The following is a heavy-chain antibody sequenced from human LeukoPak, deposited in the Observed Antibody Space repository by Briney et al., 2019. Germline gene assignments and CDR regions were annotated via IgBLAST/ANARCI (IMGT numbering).Heavy chain of an antibody. CDR2: IYYSGST. D-gene: IGHD4-17*01. V-gene: IGHV4-59*08. CDR3: ARQMPWRDDYGDYAYYFDY. J-gene: IGHJ4*02. Sequence: PSETLSLTCTVSGGSISSYYWSWIRQPPGQGLEWMGYIYYSGSTNYNPSLKSRVTISVDTSKNQFSLKLSSVTAADTAVYYCARQMPWRDDYGDYAYYFDYWGQGTLVTVSS. CDR1: GGSISSYY.